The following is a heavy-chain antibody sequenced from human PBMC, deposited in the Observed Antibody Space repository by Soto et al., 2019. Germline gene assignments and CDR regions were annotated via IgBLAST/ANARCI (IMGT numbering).Heavy chain of an antibody. D-gene: IGHD3-9*01. J-gene: IGHJ4*02. CDR2: INAGNGNT. Sequence: QVQLVQSGAEVKKPGASVKVSCKASGYTFTSYAMHWVRQAPGQRLEWMGWINAGNGNTKYSQKFQGRVTITGDTSASTAYMELSSLRSEDTAVYYCARAGRYYDWLGYWGQGTLVTVSS. CDR1: GYTFTSYA. V-gene: IGHV1-3*01. CDR3: ARAGRYYDWLGY.